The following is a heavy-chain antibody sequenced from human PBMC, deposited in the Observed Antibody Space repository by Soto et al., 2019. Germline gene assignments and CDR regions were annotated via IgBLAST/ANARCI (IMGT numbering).Heavy chain of an antibody. CDR1: GLTVSSNY. J-gene: IGHJ5*02. CDR2: IYSGGSK. D-gene: IGHD5-12*01. Sequence: EVQLVESGGGLVQPGGSLRLACAASGLTVSSNYMNWVRQAPGKGLEWVSVIYSGGSKYYADSVKGRFTISRDNSKNTPYLQMNSLRAEDTAVYYCASQYGGYGWFDTWGQGTPVTVSS. CDR3: ASQYGGYGWFDT. V-gene: IGHV3-66*04.